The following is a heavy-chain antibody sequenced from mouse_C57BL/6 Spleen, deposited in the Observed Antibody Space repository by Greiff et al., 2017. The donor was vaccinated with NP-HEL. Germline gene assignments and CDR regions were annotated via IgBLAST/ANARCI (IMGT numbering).Heavy chain of an antibody. J-gene: IGHJ2*01. Sequence: EVQLVESGPGLVKPSQSLSLTCSVTGYSITSGYYWNWIRQFPGNKLEWMGYISYDGSNNYNPSLKNRISITRDTSKNQFFLKLNSVTTEDTATYYCARDHYGSSYYFDYWGQGTTLTVSS. CDR3: ARDHYGSSYYFDY. V-gene: IGHV3-6*01. CDR2: ISYDGSN. D-gene: IGHD1-1*01. CDR1: GYSITSGYY.